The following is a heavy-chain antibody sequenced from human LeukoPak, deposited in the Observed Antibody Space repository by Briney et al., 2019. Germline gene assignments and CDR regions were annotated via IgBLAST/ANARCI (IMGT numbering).Heavy chain of an antibody. J-gene: IGHJ4*02. Sequence: QPGGSLRLSCAASGFTVSNTYMSWVRQAPGKGLEWVSLIYSDGTTYYADSVKGRFTISRDNAKNSLYLQMNSLRAEDTAVYYCATWELRGGYYFDYWGQGTLVTVSS. D-gene: IGHD1-26*01. CDR2: IYSDGTT. CDR1: GFTVSNTY. V-gene: IGHV3-66*01. CDR3: ATWELRGGYYFDY.